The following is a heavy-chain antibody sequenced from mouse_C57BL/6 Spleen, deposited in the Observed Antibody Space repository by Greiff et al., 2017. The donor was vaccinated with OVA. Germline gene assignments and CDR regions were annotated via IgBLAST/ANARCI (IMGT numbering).Heavy chain of an antibody. V-gene: IGHV14-2*01. CDR3: ARGGAMITTSYYAMDY. CDR1: GFNIKDYY. D-gene: IGHD2-4*01. Sequence: EVKLMESGAELVKPGASVKLSCTASGFNIKDYYMHWVKQRTEQGLEWIGRIDPEDGETKYAPKFQGKATITADTSSNTAYLQLSSLTSEDTAVYYCARGGAMITTSYYAMDYWGQGTSVTVSS. CDR2: IDPEDGET. J-gene: IGHJ4*01.